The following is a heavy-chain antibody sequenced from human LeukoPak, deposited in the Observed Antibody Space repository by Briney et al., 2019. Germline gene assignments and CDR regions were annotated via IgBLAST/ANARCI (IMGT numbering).Heavy chain of an antibody. CDR1: GFTFSSYA. D-gene: IGHD3-22*01. CDR2: ISFDGSNK. V-gene: IGHV3-30*04. Sequence: GRSLRLSCAASGFTFSSYAMHWVRQAPGKGLEWVAVISFDGSNKKYADSVKGRFTISRDNSKNTLYLQMNSLRAEDTAVYYCAKDWSSGYYYGYFDYWGQGTLVTVSS. J-gene: IGHJ4*02. CDR3: AKDWSSGYYYGYFDY.